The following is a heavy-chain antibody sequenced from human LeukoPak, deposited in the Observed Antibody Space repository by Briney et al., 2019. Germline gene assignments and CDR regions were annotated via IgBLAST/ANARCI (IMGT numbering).Heavy chain of an antibody. D-gene: IGHD2-15*01. CDR3: AIRPSIAYGMDV. CDR1: GGSISYYY. Sequence: SETLSLTCTVSGGSISYYYWSWIRQPPGKRLEWIGYIDYTGSTSYNASIKSRVTISVDTSKTQLSLKLNSATAADTAVYYCAIRPSIAYGMDVWGQGTTVTVSS. J-gene: IGHJ6*02. V-gene: IGHV4-59*01. CDR2: IDYTGST.